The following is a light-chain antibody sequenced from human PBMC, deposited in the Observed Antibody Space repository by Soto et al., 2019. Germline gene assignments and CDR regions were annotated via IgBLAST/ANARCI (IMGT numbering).Light chain of an antibody. CDR3: QQRSNWPT. J-gene: IGKJ5*01. CDR2: DAS. V-gene: IGKV3-11*01. CDR1: QSISSY. Sequence: ENVLTQSPGTLSLSPGERATLSCRASQSISSYLSWYQHKPGQPPRLLIYDASNRATGIPARFSGSGSGTDFTLTISSLEPEDFAVYYCQQRSNWPTFGQGTRLEIK.